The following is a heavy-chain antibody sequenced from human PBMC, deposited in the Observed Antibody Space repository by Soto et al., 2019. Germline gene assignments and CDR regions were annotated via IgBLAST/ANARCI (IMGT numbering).Heavy chain of an antibody. V-gene: IGHV3-23*01. J-gene: IGHJ4*02. CDR3: AKYRDGRTTVTTLDY. Sequence: EVQLLESGGGLVQPGGSLRLSCAASGFTFSSYAMSWVRQAPGKGLEWVSGISGSGGNTYYADSVKGRVTIYRDNSKNTLYLQMNRPRAEDTAVYYCAKYRDGRTTVTTLDYWGQGILVTVSS. CDR1: GFTFSSYA. D-gene: IGHD4-17*01. CDR2: ISGSGGNT.